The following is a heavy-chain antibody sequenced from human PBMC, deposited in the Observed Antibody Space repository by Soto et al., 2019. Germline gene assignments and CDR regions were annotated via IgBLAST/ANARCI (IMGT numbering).Heavy chain of an antibody. J-gene: IGHJ6*02. CDR2: VFCKGGST. V-gene: IGHV3-9*01. CDR3: VKDMTPGGADV. CDR1: GFTCEEHA. Sequence: EVQLVESGGGLVQPGRSLRLSCAASGFTCEEHAMHWVRQVPGEGLAWVSGVFCKGGSTGYADSVKGRFTISRDNAKNSLYLQMNSLRIEDTAVYYCVKDMTPGGADVWGPGTTVNGSS. D-gene: IGHD4-17*01.